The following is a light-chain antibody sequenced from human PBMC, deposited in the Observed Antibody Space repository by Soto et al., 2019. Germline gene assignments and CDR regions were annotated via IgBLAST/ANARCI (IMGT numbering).Light chain of an antibody. J-gene: IGKJ1*01. CDR3: QQYYSYPPWT. CDR2: AAS. V-gene: IGKV1-8*01. Sequence: IQMTQSPSTLSGSVGDRVTITCRASQGISSYLAWYQQKPGKAPKLLIYAASTLQSGVPSRFSGSGSGTDFTLTISCLQSEDFATYYCQQYYSYPPWTFGQGTKVDTK. CDR1: QGISSY.